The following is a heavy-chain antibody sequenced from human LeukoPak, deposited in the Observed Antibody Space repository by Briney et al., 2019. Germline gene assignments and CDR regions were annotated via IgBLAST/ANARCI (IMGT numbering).Heavy chain of an antibody. CDR3: ARSGYGDYLDNWFDP. Sequence: PGGSQRLSCAASGFTFSDYYMSWIRQAPGKGLEWVSYISSSSSTIYYADSVKGRITISRDNAKNSLYLQMNSLRAEDTAVYYCARSGYGDYLDNWFDPWGQGTLVTVSS. D-gene: IGHD4-17*01. CDR2: ISSSSSTI. CDR1: GFTFSDYY. V-gene: IGHV3-11*01. J-gene: IGHJ5*02.